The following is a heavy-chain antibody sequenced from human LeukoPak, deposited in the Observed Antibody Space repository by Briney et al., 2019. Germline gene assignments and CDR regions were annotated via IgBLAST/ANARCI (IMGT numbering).Heavy chain of an antibody. CDR3: ARGGFYCGDDCYVDY. CDR1: GGPLSYYY. V-gene: IGHV4-34*01. D-gene: IGHD2-21*02. Sequence: SETLPLTCAVYGGPLSYYYWSWIRQPPEKGLEWIGEINRSGSTNYNPSLKSRVSISVDTSKNQFSPKLSSVTAADTAVYYCARGGFYCGDDCYVDYWGQGTLVTVSS. CDR2: INRSGST. J-gene: IGHJ4*02.